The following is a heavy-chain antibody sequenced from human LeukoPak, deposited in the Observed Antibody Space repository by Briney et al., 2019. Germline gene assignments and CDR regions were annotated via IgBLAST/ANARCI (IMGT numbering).Heavy chain of an antibody. CDR1: GFTVSSNY. Sequence: GGSLRLPCGVSGFTVSSNYMGWVRQVPGKGLEWVSILHGGGNTDYADSVKGRFTISRDSSKNTLCLQMNSLRAEDTAVYHCARARSDSRGWYEFDYWGQGTLVTVSS. CDR3: ARARSDSRGWYEFDY. CDR2: LHGGGNT. V-gene: IGHV3-53*01. J-gene: IGHJ4*02. D-gene: IGHD6-19*01.